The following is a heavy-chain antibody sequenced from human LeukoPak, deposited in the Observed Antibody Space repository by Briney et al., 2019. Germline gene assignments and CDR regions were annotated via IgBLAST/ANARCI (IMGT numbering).Heavy chain of an antibody. CDR1: GGSISSSSYY. D-gene: IGHD3-22*01. V-gene: IGHV4-39*01. CDR3: ARAEIYDSSGYSR. CDR2: IYYSGST. Sequence: PSETLSLTCTVSGGSISSSSYYWGWIRQPPGKGLEWIGSIYYSGSTYYNPSLKSRVTISVDTSKNQFSLKLSSVTAADTAVYYCARAEIYDSSGYSRWGQGTLVIVSS. J-gene: IGHJ4*02.